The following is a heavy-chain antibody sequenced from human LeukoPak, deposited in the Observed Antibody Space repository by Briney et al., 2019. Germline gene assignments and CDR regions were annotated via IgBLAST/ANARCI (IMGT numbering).Heavy chain of an antibody. Sequence: SETLSLTCAVYGGSFSGYYWSWIRQPPGRGLEWIGEINHSGSTNYNPSLKSRVTISVDTSKNQFSLKLSSVTAADTAVYYCARHHDYVWGSYRYLPWFDPWGQGTLVTVSS. CDR3: ARHHDYVWGSYRYLPWFDP. D-gene: IGHD3-16*02. J-gene: IGHJ5*02. CDR2: INHSGST. V-gene: IGHV4-34*01. CDR1: GGSFSGYY.